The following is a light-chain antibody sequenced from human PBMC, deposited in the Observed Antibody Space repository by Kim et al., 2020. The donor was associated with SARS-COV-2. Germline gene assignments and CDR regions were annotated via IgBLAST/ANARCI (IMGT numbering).Light chain of an antibody. CDR2: VPS. Sequence: SPEEKATPSCSASHGLISSYFAWYQKKPAQPPGPLIYVPSSRAPGTPDRFIGSGSGTDFPLTTSRLDLEDFAVYYCQQHGSCPRTFVQGTKVDIK. J-gene: IGKJ1*01. V-gene: IGKV3-20*01. CDR1: HGLISSY. CDR3: QQHGSCPRT.